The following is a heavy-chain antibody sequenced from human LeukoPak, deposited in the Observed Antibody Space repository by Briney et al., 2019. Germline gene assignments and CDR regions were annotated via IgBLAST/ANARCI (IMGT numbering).Heavy chain of an antibody. V-gene: IGHV5-51*01. CDR2: IYPGDSDT. Sequence: GESLKISCKGSGFSFSDYWIGWVRQMPGKGLEVMGIIYPGDSDTRYRPSFQGQVTISADKSITTAYLQWSSLKASDPAMYYCARLHGDYAYFQPWGQGTLVTVSS. J-gene: IGHJ1*01. CDR1: GFSFSDYW. CDR3: ARLHGDYAYFQP. D-gene: IGHD4-17*01.